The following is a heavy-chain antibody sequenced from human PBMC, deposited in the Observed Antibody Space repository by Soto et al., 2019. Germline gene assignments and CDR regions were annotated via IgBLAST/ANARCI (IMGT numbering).Heavy chain of an antibody. V-gene: IGHV3-64*02. CDR2: ISSNGGST. CDR3: AVGVGGFITIFGVVIGMYYYYGMDV. Sequence: PGGSLRLSCAASGFTFSSYAMHWVRQAPGKGLEYVSAISSNGGSTYYADSVKGRFTISRDNSKNTLYLQMGSLRAEDMAVYYCAVGVGGFITIFGVVIGMYYYYGMDVWGQGTTVTVSS. D-gene: IGHD3-3*01. J-gene: IGHJ6*02. CDR1: GFTFSSYA.